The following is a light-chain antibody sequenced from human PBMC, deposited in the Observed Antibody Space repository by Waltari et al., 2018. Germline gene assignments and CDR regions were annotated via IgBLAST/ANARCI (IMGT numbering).Light chain of an antibody. CDR3: CSYAGSRMV. CDR2: EGS. Sequence: QSALTPPASVSGSPGQSITISCPGTSSDVGSYKLVSWYQQNPGKAPKLMIYEGSKRPSGVSNRFSGSKSGNMASLTISGLQAEDEADYYCCSYAGSRMVFGGGTKLTVL. CDR1: SSDVGSYKL. J-gene: IGLJ2*01. V-gene: IGLV2-23*01.